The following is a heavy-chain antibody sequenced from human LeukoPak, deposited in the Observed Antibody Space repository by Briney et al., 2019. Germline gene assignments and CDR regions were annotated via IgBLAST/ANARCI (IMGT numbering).Heavy chain of an antibody. Sequence: SETLTLTCAVSGGSISSSSGNWWTWVRQPPGKGLEWIGEIYHSGSTNYNPSLKSRVTMLLDKSKNQFSLKLSSVTAADTAVYYCARNGGNSDFDYWGQGTLVTVSS. J-gene: IGHJ4*02. CDR2: IYHSGST. V-gene: IGHV4-4*02. CDR3: ARNGGNSDFDY. D-gene: IGHD4-23*01. CDR1: GGSISSSSGNW.